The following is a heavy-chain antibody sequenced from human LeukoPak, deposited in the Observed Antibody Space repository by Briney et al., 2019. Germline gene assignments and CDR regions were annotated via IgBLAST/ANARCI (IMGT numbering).Heavy chain of an antibody. CDR3: ARVGIMIFGVVIPFDY. J-gene: IGHJ4*02. D-gene: IGHD3-3*01. Sequence: GGSLRLSCAASGFTFNDYAMHWVRQAPGKGLVWVSRINTDGSSTSYADSVKGRFTISRDNAKNTLYLQMNSLRAEDTAVYYCARVGIMIFGVVIPFDYWGQGTLVTVSS. CDR1: GFTFNDYA. CDR2: INTDGSST. V-gene: IGHV3-74*01.